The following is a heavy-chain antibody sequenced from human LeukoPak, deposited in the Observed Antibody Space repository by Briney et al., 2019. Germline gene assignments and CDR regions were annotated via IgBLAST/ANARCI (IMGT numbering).Heavy chain of an antibody. J-gene: IGHJ4*02. Sequence: PGGSLRLSSAASGFTFSSYAMSWVRQAPGKGPEWVANIKEDGSATYYVDSVKGRFTISRDNAKKSLYLQMNSLRAEDTAVYYCARDSPGYLAYDSWGQGTLVTVSS. CDR3: ARDSPGYLAYDS. CDR2: IKEDGSAT. CDR1: GFTFSSYA. V-gene: IGHV3-7*04. D-gene: IGHD1-1*01.